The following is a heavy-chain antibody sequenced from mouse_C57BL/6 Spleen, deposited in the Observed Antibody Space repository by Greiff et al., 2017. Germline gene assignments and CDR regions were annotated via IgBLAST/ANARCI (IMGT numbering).Heavy chain of an antibody. D-gene: IGHD2-1*01. Sequence: ESGPGLVKPSQSLSLTCSVTGYSITSGYYWNWIRQFPGNKLEWMGYISYDGSNNYNPSLKNRISITRDTSKNQFFLKLNSVTTEDTATYYWARDHGTGHWFAYWGQGTLVTVSA. CDR3: ARDHGTGHWFAY. CDR2: ISYDGSN. J-gene: IGHJ3*01. V-gene: IGHV3-6*01. CDR1: GYSITSGYY.